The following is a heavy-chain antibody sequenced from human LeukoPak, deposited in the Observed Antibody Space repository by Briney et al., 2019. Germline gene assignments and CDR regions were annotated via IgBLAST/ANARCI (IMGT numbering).Heavy chain of an antibody. CDR3: ARDGALRGVIIFYFDY. D-gene: IGHD3-10*01. CDR1: GFTFSSYV. CDR2: ISYDGSNK. Sequence: GGSLRLSCAASGFTFSSYVMHWVRQAPGKGLEWVAVISYDGSNKYYADSVKGRFTISRDNSKNTLYLQMNSLRAEDTAVYYCARDGALRGVIIFYFDYWGQGTLVTVSS. J-gene: IGHJ4*02. V-gene: IGHV3-30*04.